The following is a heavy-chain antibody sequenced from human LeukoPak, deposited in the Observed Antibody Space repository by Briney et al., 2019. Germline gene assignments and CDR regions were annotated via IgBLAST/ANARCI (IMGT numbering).Heavy chain of an antibody. Sequence: GRSLRLSWAASGFTFSSYAMHWVRQAPGKGLEWVAVISYDGSNKYYADSVKGRFTISRDNSKNTLYLQMNSLRAEDTAVYHCARKSGSSQAFDIWGQGTMVTVSS. D-gene: IGHD1-26*01. CDR2: ISYDGSNK. CDR3: ARKSGSSQAFDI. J-gene: IGHJ3*02. V-gene: IGHV3-30-3*01. CDR1: GFTFSSYA.